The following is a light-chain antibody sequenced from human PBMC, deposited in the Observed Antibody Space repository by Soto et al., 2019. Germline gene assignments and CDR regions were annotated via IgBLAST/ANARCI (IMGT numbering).Light chain of an antibody. CDR1: QSLSYW. CDR3: QQYDRFPYT. Sequence: DIQMTQSPSTLSASVGDTVTITCRASQSLSYWLAWYQQKPGQAPKLLIHKASTLESGVPSRFSGSGSGTEFNLPLSSLQPDDFATFYCQQYDRFPYTFGEGTKLEIK. V-gene: IGKV1-5*03. J-gene: IGKJ2*01. CDR2: KAS.